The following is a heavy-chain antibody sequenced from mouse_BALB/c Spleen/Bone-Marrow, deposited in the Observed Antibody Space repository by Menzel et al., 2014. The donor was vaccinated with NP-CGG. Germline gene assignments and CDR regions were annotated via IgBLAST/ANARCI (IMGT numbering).Heavy chain of an antibody. D-gene: IGHD2-10*02. CDR3: TPYDNYGWDY. V-gene: IGHV14-4*02. Sequence: EVQLQQSGAELVRSGASVKLSCTGSGFNIKDSYIHWVKQRPGQGLEWIGWIDPENGDTEYAPKFQGKATMSADTSSNTAYLQLSSLTSEDTAVYSCTPYDNYGWDYWGQGTSVTVSS. J-gene: IGHJ4*01. CDR1: GFNIKDSY. CDR2: IDPENGDT.